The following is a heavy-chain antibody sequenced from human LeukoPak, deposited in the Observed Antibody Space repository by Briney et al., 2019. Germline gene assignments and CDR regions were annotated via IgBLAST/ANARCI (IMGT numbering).Heavy chain of an antibody. CDR3: ARDRIAAAGEGNWFDP. D-gene: IGHD6-13*01. Sequence: GGSLRLSCAASGFTFDDYGMSWVRQAPGKGLEWVSGINWNGGSTGYADSVKGRFTISRDNAKNSLYLQMNSLRAEDTAVYHCARDRIAAAGEGNWFDPWGQGTLVTVSS. V-gene: IGHV3-20*01. J-gene: IGHJ5*02. CDR1: GFTFDDYG. CDR2: INWNGGST.